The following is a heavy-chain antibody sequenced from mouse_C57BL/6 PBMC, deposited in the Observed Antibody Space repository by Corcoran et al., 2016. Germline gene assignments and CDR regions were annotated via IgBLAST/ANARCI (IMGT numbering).Heavy chain of an antibody. J-gene: IGHJ2*01. CDR2: INPNNGGT. Sequence: EVQLQQSGPELVKPGASVKISCKASGYTFTEYYMNWVKQSHGKSLEWIGDINPNNGGTSYNQKFKGKATLTVDKSSSTAYMELRSLTSEDSAVYYCARSQLGRNFDYWGQGTTLIVSS. V-gene: IGHV1-26*01. CDR1: GYTFTEYY. D-gene: IGHD4-1*02. CDR3: ARSQLGRNFDY.